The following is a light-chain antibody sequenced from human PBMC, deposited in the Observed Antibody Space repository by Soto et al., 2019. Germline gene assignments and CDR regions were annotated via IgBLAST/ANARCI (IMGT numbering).Light chain of an antibody. V-gene: IGKV3-11*01. Sequence: EIVLTQSPATLSLSPGERATLSCRASQSVSSYLAWYQQKPGQAPRLLIYDASNRATGIPARFSGSGSGTDFTLTISSLEPEEFAVYYCQQRSNWPITFGQGTRLEIK. CDR2: DAS. J-gene: IGKJ5*01. CDR1: QSVSSY. CDR3: QQRSNWPIT.